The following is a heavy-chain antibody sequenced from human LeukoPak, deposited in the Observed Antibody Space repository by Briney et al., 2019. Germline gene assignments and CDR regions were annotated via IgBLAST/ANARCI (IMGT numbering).Heavy chain of an antibody. V-gene: IGHV3-23*01. CDR3: AKEQRDWNYGVFDY. CDR1: GLTFSSYA. J-gene: IGHJ4*02. Sequence: GGSLRLSCAASGLTFSSYAMSWVRQAPGKGLERVSAISGSGGSTNYADSVKGRFTSSRDNSKNMLYLQMNSLRAEDTAEYYCAKEQRDWNYGVFDYWGQGTQVTVSS. D-gene: IGHD1-7*01. CDR2: ISGSGGST.